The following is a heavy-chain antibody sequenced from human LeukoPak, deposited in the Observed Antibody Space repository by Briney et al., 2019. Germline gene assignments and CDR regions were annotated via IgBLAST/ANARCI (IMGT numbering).Heavy chain of an antibody. CDR2: KNTKTGIP. D-gene: IGHD3-16*01. J-gene: IGHJ5*02. V-gene: IGHV7-4-1*02. Sequence: ASVKVSCKASGYSFTKYAMNWVRQAPGHGLEWMGWKNTKTGIPTYAQGFTGRFVFSLDTSVSTAFLQISSLKTEDTAVYYCARISGDFGHLGDPWGQGALVTVSS. CDR3: ARISGDFGHLGDP. CDR1: GYSFTKYA.